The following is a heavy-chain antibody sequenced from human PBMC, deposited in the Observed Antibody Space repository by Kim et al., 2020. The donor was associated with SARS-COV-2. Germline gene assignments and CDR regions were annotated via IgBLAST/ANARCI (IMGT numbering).Heavy chain of an antibody. D-gene: IGHD1-7*01. CDR3: AKDRNWNYWGYFDY. V-gene: IGHV3-33*06. J-gene: IGHJ4*02. CDR2: IWYDGSNK. CDR1: GFTFSSYA. Sequence: GGSLRLSCAASGFTFSSYAMHWVRQAPGKGLEWVAVIWYDGSNKYYADSVKGRFTISRDNSKNTLYLQMNSLRAEDTAVYYCAKDRNWNYWGYFDYWGQGTLVTVSS.